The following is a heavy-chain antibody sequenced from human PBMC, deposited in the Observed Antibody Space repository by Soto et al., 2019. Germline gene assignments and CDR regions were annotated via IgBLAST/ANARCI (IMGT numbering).Heavy chain of an antibody. CDR1: GFTFSDAW. D-gene: IGHD1-26*01. Sequence: GGSLRLSCTASGFTFSDAWMTWVRQAPGKGLEWVGRIKRKTDGGTVDYAAPVKGRFSISRDDSKNTLYLQMNSPKIEDTAMYYCTSDLLGVTASSYWGQGSLVTVSS. CDR2: IKRKTDGGTV. CDR3: TSDLLGVTASSY. J-gene: IGHJ4*02. V-gene: IGHV3-15*01.